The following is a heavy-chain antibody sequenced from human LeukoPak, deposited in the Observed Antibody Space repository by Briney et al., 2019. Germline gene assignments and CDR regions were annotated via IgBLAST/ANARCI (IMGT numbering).Heavy chain of an antibody. Sequence: GGSLRLSCAASGFTFSSYWMHWVRQAPGKGLEWVAVIWYDGSNKYYADSVKGRFTISRDNSQNTLYLQMNSLKAEDTAVYYCARDLGQIDYWGQGTLVTVSS. CDR2: IWYDGSNK. CDR1: GFTFSSYW. J-gene: IGHJ4*02. CDR3: ARDLGQIDY. V-gene: IGHV3-33*08.